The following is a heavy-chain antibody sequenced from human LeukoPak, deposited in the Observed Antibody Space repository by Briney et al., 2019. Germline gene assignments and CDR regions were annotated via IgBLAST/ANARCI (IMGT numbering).Heavy chain of an antibody. V-gene: IGHV3-23*01. D-gene: IGHD3-10*01. CDR1: GFTFSSYA. Sequence: GGSLRLSCAASGFTFSSYAMSWVRQAPGKGLEWVSAISGSGGSTYYADSVKGRFTISRDNSKNTLYLQMNSLRAEDTAVYYCAKGQAAFGGDLSGGFDYWGGGALVGVCS. CDR3: AKGQAAFGGDLSGGFDY. CDR2: ISGSGGST. J-gene: IGHJ4*02.